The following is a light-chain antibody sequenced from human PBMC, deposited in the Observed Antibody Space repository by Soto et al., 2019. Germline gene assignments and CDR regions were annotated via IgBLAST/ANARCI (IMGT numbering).Light chain of an antibody. V-gene: IGKV3D-20*02. Sequence: EIVLTQSPGTLSLSPGERATLSCRGSQSVSRSYLAWYQQKPGQAPRVLIYGASSRATGIPTRFSGSGSGTDFTLTISSLEPEDFAVYYCQQRNKWPPVTFGGGTKVDIK. CDR2: GAS. J-gene: IGKJ4*01. CDR3: QQRNKWPPVT. CDR1: QSVSRSY.